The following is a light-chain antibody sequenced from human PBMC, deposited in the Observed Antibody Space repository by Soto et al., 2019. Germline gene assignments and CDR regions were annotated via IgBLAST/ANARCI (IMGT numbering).Light chain of an antibody. CDR1: QNIDHH. V-gene: IGKV1-39*01. CDR2: AAS. Sequence: DIQMTQSPSSLSASVGDRVTITCRASQNIDHHLNWYQHKPGRAPKLLMDAASRMQSGVPSRFSGSRTGTEFTFIINSLQPEDFATYYCQQSYSTTWTFGQGTRVEVK. CDR3: QQSYSTTWT. J-gene: IGKJ1*01.